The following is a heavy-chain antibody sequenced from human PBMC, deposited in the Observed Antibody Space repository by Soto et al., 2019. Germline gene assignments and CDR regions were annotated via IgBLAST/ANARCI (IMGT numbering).Heavy chain of an antibody. CDR1: GGSFSGYY. D-gene: IGHD3-22*01. CDR2: INHSGST. J-gene: IGHJ4*02. CDR3: ARDNGRENYYDSSGYWYYFDY. Sequence: SETLSLTCAVYGGSFSGYYWTWIRQPPGTGLEWIGEINHSGSTNYNPSLKSRVTISVDTSKNQFSLKLSSVTAADTAVYYCARDNGRENYYDSSGYWYYFDYWGQGNLVTVSS. V-gene: IGHV4-34*01.